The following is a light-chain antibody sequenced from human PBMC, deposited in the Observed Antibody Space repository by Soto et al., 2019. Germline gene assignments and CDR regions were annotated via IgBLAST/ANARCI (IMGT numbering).Light chain of an antibody. V-gene: IGLV2-14*01. CDR1: SSDVGGYNY. CDR3: SSYTSSSFWV. Sequence: QSALTQPASVSGSPGQSITISCTGTSSDVGGYNYVSWYQQHPGKAPKLMIYDVSNRPSGVSNRFSGSKSGNTASLTISGLQAEDEADYYCSSYTSSSFWVFGGGTKLTVI. CDR2: DVS. J-gene: IGLJ3*02.